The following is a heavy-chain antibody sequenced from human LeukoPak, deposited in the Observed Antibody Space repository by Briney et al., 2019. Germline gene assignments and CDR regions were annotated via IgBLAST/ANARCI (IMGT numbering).Heavy chain of an antibody. V-gene: IGHV3-7*01. D-gene: IGHD5-18*01. CDR1: GFSFNNYW. CDR3: ARAGGVELWFRDAFDI. J-gene: IGHJ3*02. Sequence: GGSLRLSCAASGFSFNNYWMSWVRQAPGKGLEWVANIKQDGSEKYYVDSVKGRFTISRDNAKNSLYLQMNSLRAEDTAVYYCARAGGVELWFRDAFDIWGQGTMVTVSS. CDR2: IKQDGSEK.